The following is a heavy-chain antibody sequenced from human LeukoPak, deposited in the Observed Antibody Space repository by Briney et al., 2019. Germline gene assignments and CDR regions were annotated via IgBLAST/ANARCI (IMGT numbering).Heavy chain of an antibody. V-gene: IGHV4-4*02. CDR1: GGSISSSNW. J-gene: IGHJ6*02. CDR3: ARGTVVVPAAIHYYYYGMDV. CDR2: IYHSGST. D-gene: IGHD2-2*01. Sequence: PSGTLSLTCAVSGGSISSSNWWSWVRQPPGKGPEWIGEIYHSGSTNYNPSLKSRVTISVDKSKNQFSLKLSSVTAADTAVYYCARGTVVVPAAIHYYYYGMDVWGQGTTVTVSS.